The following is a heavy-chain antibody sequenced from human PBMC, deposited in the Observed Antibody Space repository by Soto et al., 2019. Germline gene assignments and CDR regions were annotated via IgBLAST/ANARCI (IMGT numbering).Heavy chain of an antibody. CDR3: AKGGAASSTRLMSHFFFDF. CDR2: LSGSGVST. CDR1: GFTFSSYA. D-gene: IGHD6-13*01. Sequence: EVQLLESGGGLVQPGGSLRLSCAASGFTFSSYAMTWVRQAPGKGLEWVSALSGSGVSTYYADSVKGRFTISRDNSKNTLYLQMNSLRAEDTAVYYCAKGGAASSTRLMSHFFFDFWGQGSLVTVSS. V-gene: IGHV3-23*01. J-gene: IGHJ4*02.